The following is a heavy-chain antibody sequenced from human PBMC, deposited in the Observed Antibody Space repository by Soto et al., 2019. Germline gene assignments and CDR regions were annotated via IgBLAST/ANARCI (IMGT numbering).Heavy chain of an antibody. V-gene: IGHV4-61*01. CDR3: ARYKSNYYYGMDV. Sequence: PSETLSLTCTVIGGSIRSPNFSWSWIRQHPGKGPEWIGYIYYSGTTTYSPSLESRVTISVDPSKNQFSLKLSSVTAADTAVYYCARYKSNYYYGMDVWGQGTTVTVSS. CDR1: GGSIRSPNFS. D-gene: IGHD1-20*01. J-gene: IGHJ6*02. CDR2: IYYSGTT.